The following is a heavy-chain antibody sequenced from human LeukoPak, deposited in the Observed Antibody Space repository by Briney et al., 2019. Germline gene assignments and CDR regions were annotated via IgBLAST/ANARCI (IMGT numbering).Heavy chain of an antibody. V-gene: IGHV3-66*01. D-gene: IGHD3-10*01. CDR3: ARDRSYGPAFDI. CDR1: GFTFSPYS. CDR2: FYSGGST. J-gene: IGHJ3*02. Sequence: PGGSLRLSCAGSGFTFSPYSIIWVRQAPGKGLEWVSGFYSGGSTYYADSVKGRFTISRDNSRNTLYLQMNGLRAEDTAVYYCARDRSYGPAFDIWGQGTMVTVSS.